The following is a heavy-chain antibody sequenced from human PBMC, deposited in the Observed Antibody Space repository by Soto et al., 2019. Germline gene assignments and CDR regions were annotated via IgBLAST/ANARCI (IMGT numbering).Heavy chain of an antibody. CDR3: ARDMVGGIAVAGNFDY. CDR2: IIPIFGTE. CDR1: GGTFSSYA. V-gene: IGHV1-69*19. D-gene: IGHD6-19*01. Sequence: QLQLVQSGAEVQKPGSSVKVSCKASGGTFSSYAISWVRQAPGQGLEWMGGIIPIFGTENYAQKFQGRVTMTVDESKRTDYMELSSLRSEDTAVYYWARDMVGGIAVAGNFDYWGQGTLVTVSS. J-gene: IGHJ4*02.